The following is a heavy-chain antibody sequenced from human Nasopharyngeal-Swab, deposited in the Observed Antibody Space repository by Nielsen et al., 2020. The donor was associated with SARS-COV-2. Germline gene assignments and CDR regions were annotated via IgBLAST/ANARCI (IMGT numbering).Heavy chain of an antibody. V-gene: IGHV4-34*01. D-gene: IGHD3-3*01. CDR1: GGSFSGYY. J-gene: IGHJ5*02. Sequence: GSLRLSCAVYGGSFSGYYWSWIRQPAGKGLEWIGEINHSGSTNYNPSLKSRVTISVDTSKNQFSLKLSSVTAADTAVYYCARGVKYDFWSGIRKYNWFDPWGQGTLVTVSS. CDR2: INHSGST. CDR3: ARGVKYDFWSGIRKYNWFDP.